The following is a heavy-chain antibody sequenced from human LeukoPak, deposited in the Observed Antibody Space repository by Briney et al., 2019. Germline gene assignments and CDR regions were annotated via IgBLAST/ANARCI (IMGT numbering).Heavy chain of an antibody. Sequence: PSETLSLTCTVSGGSISSGDYHWSWIRQPAGKGLEWIGRIYTSGRTNYNPSLKSRVTISVDTSKNQFSLKLSSVTAADTAVYYCARTSDYYSSAFDLWGQETMVTVSS. CDR1: GGSISSGDYH. CDR3: ARTSDYYSSAFDL. CDR2: IYTSGRT. D-gene: IGHD3-3*01. V-gene: IGHV4-61*02. J-gene: IGHJ3*01.